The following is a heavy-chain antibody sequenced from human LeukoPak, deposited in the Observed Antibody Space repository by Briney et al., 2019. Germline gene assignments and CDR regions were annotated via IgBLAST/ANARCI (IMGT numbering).Heavy chain of an antibody. CDR1: GGTFSSYA. J-gene: IGHJ6*02. V-gene: IGHV1-69*04. D-gene: IGHD2-15*01. CDR2: IIPILGIG. CDR3: ARNRGSGGYYYGMDV. Sequence: SVKVSCKASGGTFSSYAISWVRQAPGQGLEWMGRIIPILGIGNYAQKFQGRVTITADKSTSTAYMELSSLRSEDTAVYYCARNRGSGGYYYGMDVWGQGTTVTVSS.